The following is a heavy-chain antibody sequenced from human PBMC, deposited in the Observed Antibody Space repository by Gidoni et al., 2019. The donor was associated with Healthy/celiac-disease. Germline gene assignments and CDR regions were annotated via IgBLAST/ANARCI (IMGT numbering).Heavy chain of an antibody. CDR2: IYWNDDK. CDR3: AHGYSSGWPQAY. V-gene: IGHV2-5*01. CDR1: GFSLSTSGVG. D-gene: IGHD6-19*01. J-gene: IGHJ4*02. Sequence: QITLKESGPTLVKPTQTLTLTCTFSGFSLSTSGVGVGWIRQPPGKALEWLALIYWNDDKRYSPSLKSRLTITKDTSKNQVVLTMTNMDPVDTATYYCAHGYSSGWPQAYWGQGTLVTVSS.